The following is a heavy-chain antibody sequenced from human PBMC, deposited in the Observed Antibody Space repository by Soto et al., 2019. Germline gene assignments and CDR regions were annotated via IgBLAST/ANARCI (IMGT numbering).Heavy chain of an antibody. Sequence: GGSLRLSCAASGFTVYDNQMSWVRQAPGKGLEWVSIMYGGGGTYYSDSVRGRFTISRDNSKNTLYLQMNSLRAGDTAVHYCARDRNYFDYWGQGTPVTVSS. CDR2: MYGGGGT. J-gene: IGHJ4*02. CDR3: ARDRNYFDY. CDR1: GFTVYDNQ. V-gene: IGHV3-53*01.